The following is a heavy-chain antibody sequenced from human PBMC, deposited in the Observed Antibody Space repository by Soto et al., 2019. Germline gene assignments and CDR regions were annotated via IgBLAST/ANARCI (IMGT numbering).Heavy chain of an antibody. J-gene: IGHJ5*02. CDR1: GGTFSSYA. D-gene: IGHD1-26*01. Sequence: SVKVSCKASGGTFSSYAISWVRQAPGQGLEWMGGIIPIFGTANYAQKFQGRVTITADESTSTAYMELRSLRSDDTAVYYCAREPVGATVPFDPWGQGTLVSVSS. CDR3: AREPVGATVPFDP. CDR2: IIPIFGTA. V-gene: IGHV1-69*13.